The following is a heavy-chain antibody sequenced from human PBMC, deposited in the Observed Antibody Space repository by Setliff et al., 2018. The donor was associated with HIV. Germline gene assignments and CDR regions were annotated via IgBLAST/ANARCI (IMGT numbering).Heavy chain of an antibody. D-gene: IGHD2-21*01. Sequence: PSETLSLTCSVSGDSISAYYWTWIRQSPGKGLEWIGWIYKNGNTNYNPSLTSRLTISVDTSKNQFSLKLSSVTAADTAVYYCAKQYCGGDCYSDSYYYMDVWGKGTTVTVSS. CDR1: GDSISAYY. CDR3: AKQYCGGDCYSDSYYYMDV. V-gene: IGHV4-59*08. CDR2: IYKNGNT. J-gene: IGHJ6*03.